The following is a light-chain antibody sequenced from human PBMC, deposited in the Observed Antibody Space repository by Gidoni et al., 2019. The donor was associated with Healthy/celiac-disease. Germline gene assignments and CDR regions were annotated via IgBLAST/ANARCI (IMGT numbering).Light chain of an antibody. CDR1: QSISSY. J-gene: IGKJ5*01. CDR2: AAS. V-gene: IGKV1-39*01. Sequence: DIQMTQSPSPLSASVGDRVTITCRASQSISSYLNWYQQKPGKAPKLLIYAASSLQSGVPSRFSGSGSGTDFTLTISSLQPEDFATYYCQQSYSTPITFGQXTRLEIK. CDR3: QQSYSTPIT.